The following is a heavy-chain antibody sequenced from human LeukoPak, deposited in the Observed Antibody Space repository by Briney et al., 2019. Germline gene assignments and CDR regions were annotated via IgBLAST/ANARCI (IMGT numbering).Heavy chain of an antibody. CDR1: GYTFTGYY. CDR3: ARGDIVVVPNWFDP. V-gene: IGHV1-2*02. CDR2: INPNSGGT. D-gene: IGHD2-2*01. J-gene: IGHJ5*02. Sequence: ASVKVSCKASGYTFTGYYMHWVRQAPGQGLEWMGWINPNSGGTNYAQKFQGRVTMTRDTSISTAYMELSRRRSGDTAVYYCARGDIVVVPNWFDPWGQGTLVTVSS.